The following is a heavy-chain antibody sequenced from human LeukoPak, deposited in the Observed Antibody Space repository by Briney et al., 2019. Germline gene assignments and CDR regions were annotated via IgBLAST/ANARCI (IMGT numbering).Heavy chain of an antibody. D-gene: IGHD2-2*02. Sequence: ASVKVSCKASGYTFTGYYMHWVRQAPGQGLEWMGWINPNSGGTNYAQKLQGRVTMTTDTSTSTAYMELRSLRSDDTAVYYCARGTNVVPAAIPDDYWGQGTLVTVSS. V-gene: IGHV1-2*02. J-gene: IGHJ4*02. CDR3: ARGTNVVPAAIPDDY. CDR1: GYTFTGYY. CDR2: INPNSGGT.